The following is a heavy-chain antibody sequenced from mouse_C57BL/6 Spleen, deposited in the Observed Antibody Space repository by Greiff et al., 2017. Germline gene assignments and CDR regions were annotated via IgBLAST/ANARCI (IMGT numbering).Heavy chain of an antibody. CDR1: GFTFSDYG. D-gene: IGHD1-1*01. Sequence: EVKLVESGGGLVKPGGSLKLSCAASGFTFSDYGMHWVRQAPEKGLEWVAYISSGSSTIYYADTVKGRFPSSRDNAKNTLFLQMASLRSEDTAMYYCARRGIYYYGSSYGDAMDYWGQGTSVTVSS. CDR2: ISSGSSTI. V-gene: IGHV5-17*01. J-gene: IGHJ4*01. CDR3: ARRGIYYYGSSYGDAMDY.